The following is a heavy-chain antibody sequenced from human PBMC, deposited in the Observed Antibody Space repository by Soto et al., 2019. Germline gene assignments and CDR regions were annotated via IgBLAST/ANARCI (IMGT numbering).Heavy chain of an antibody. CDR3: ARMVVYALRWFDP. D-gene: IGHD2-8*02. V-gene: IGHV4-39*01. CDR2: IYYSGST. CDR1: GGSISRSSYY. Sequence: QLQLQESGPGLVKPSETLSLTCTVSGGSISRSSYYWGWIRQPPGKGLEWIGSIYYSGSTYYNPSLKSRVTISVDTSKNKYSLKLSSVTAADSGGYYCARMVVYALRWFDPWGQGTLVTVSS. J-gene: IGHJ5*02.